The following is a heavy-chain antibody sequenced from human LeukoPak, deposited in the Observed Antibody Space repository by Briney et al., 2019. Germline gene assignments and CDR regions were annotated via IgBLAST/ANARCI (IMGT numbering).Heavy chain of an antibody. D-gene: IGHD6-19*01. CDR3: AKDVVGRQWVENY. J-gene: IGHJ4*02. CDR2: VHYDGPEK. CDR1: GFIFSNYG. V-gene: IGHV3-30*02. Sequence: GGSLTLSCAASGFIFSNYGMHWVRQAPGKGLEWVAFVHYDGPEKYYGDSVKGRFTISRDNSKNTVYLQMNPLRAEDTAVYYCAKDVVGRQWVENYWGQGTLVTVSS.